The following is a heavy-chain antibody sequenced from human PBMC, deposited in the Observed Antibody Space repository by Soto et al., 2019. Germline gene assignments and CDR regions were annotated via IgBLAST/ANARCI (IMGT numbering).Heavy chain of an antibody. CDR1: GYTFSSYD. CDR2: MNPNSGNT. V-gene: IGHV1-8*01. Sequence: ASVKVSCKASGYTFSSYDINWVRQASGQGLEWMGWMNPNSGNTGYAQKFQGRVSMTRNTSITTAYMELSSLTSDDTAVYYCARSSRDYWRQRTQVTVSS. CDR3: ARSSRDY. J-gene: IGHJ4*02.